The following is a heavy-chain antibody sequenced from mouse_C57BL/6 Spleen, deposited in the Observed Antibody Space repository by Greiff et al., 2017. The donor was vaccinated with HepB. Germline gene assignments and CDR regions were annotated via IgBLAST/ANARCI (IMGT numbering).Heavy chain of an antibody. D-gene: IGHD2-5*01. CDR3: AREDYSIPFAY. V-gene: IGHV1-52*01. Sequence: QVQLQQPGAELVRPGSSVKLSCKASGYTFTSYWMHWVKQRPIQGLEWIGNIDPSDSETHYNQKFKDKATLTVDKSSSTAYMQLSSLTSEDSAVYYCAREDYSIPFAYWGQGTLVTVSA. J-gene: IGHJ3*01. CDR1: GYTFTSYW. CDR2: IDPSDSET.